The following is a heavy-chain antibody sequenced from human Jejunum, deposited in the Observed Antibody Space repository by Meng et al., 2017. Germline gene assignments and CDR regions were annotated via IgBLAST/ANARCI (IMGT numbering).Heavy chain of an antibody. J-gene: IGHJ4*02. Sequence: QVQLVGSGVGLVKPGGSLRLSCAASGFTLSDSYMSWIRQAPGKGLEWVSYISSSGTTIYYADSVKGRFTISRDNAKNSLYLQMTSLRAEDTAIYYCVKALGYTYGYYFWGQGTLVTVSS. D-gene: IGHD5-18*01. CDR1: GFTLSDSY. CDR3: VKALGYTYGYYF. V-gene: IGHV3-11*01. CDR2: ISSSGTTI.